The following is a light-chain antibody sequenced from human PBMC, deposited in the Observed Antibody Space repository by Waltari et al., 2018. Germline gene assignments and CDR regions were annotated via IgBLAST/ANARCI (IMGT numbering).Light chain of an antibody. J-gene: IGKJ4*01. CDR2: AAC. Sequence: DIQMTQSPSSLSASVGDRVSIACRASQYISDYLNWYQQKPWKAPKLLISAACSLQSGVPSRFSGSRSGTVFTLTISNLQPEDFATYYCQQSKNAPLTFGGGTRVEI. CDR1: QYISDY. CDR3: QQSKNAPLT. V-gene: IGKV1-39*01.